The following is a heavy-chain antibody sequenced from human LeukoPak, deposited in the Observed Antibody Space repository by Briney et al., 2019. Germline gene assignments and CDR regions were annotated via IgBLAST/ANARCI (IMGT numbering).Heavy chain of an antibody. Sequence: SETLSLTCTVSGGSISSYYWSWIRQPAGKGLEWIGRIYTSGSTNYNPSLKSRVTMSVDTSKNQFSLKLSSVNAADTAVYYCARSDPTYCSSTSCPNHFDYWGQGTLVTVSS. D-gene: IGHD2-2*01. CDR2: IYTSGST. V-gene: IGHV4-4*07. CDR3: ARSDPTYCSSTSCPNHFDY. CDR1: GGSISSYY. J-gene: IGHJ4*02.